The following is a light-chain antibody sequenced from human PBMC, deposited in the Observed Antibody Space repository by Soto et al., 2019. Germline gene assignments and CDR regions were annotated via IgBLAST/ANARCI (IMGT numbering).Light chain of an antibody. Sequence: EIVLTQSPATLSLSPGERATLSCRASQSVSSYLAWYQQKPGQAPRLLIYDASNRATGIPARFSGSASGTDFTLTISSREPEDFAVYDCQQRSNWPPITFGQGTRLEIK. J-gene: IGKJ5*01. CDR2: DAS. V-gene: IGKV3-11*01. CDR1: QSVSSY. CDR3: QQRSNWPPIT.